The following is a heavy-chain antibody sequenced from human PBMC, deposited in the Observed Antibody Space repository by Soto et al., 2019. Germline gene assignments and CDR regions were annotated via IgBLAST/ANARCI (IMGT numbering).Heavy chain of an antibody. V-gene: IGHV1-69*01. J-gene: IGHJ5*02. CDR2: IIPIFGTA. CDR1: GGTFSSYA. D-gene: IGHD6-13*01. Sequence: QVQLVQSGAEVKKPGPSVKVSCKASGGTFSSYAISWVRQAPGQGLEWMGGIIPIFGTANYAQKFQGRVTITAEQSTSTAYMELSSLRSEETAVYDCAREPSSSWYDWCDPWGQGNLVTVSS. CDR3: AREPSSSWYDWCDP.